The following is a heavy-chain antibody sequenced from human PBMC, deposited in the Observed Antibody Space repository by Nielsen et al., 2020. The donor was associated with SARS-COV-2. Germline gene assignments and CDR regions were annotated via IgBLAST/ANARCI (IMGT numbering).Heavy chain of an antibody. V-gene: IGHV3-21*01. CDR1: GFTFSSYG. CDR3: TRAGGLNDY. Sequence: GESLKISCVAFGFTFSSYGMNWVRQAPGKGLEWVSSISGSSGYITYSDSVKGRFTISRDNANNSLYLQINSLRAEDSAIYYCTRAGGLNDYWGQGTLVTVSS. CDR2: ISGSSGYI. D-gene: IGHD6-25*01. J-gene: IGHJ4*02.